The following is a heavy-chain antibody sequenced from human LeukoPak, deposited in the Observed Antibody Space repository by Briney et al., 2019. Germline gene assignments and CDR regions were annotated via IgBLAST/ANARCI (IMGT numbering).Heavy chain of an antibody. CDR1: GGPISSYY. V-gene: IGHV4-4*07. J-gene: IGHJ4*02. CDR2: IYTSGST. CDR3: ARENSGSYREFDY. D-gene: IGHD1-26*01. Sequence: SETLSLTCTVSGGPISSYYWSWIRQPAGKGLEWIGRIYTSGSTNYNASLKSRVSMSVDTSKNQFSLKLSSVTAADTAVFYCARENSGSYREFDYWGQGTLVTVSS.